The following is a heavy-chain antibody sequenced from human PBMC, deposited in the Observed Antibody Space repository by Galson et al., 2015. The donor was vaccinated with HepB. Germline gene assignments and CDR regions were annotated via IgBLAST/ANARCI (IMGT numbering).Heavy chain of an antibody. CDR1: GFTFSSYA. CDR2: ISYDGSNK. V-gene: IGHV3-30*04. CDR3: ARDKVAGMNWFDP. J-gene: IGHJ5*02. D-gene: IGHD6-19*01. Sequence: SLRLSCAASGFTFSSYAMHWVRQAPGKGLEWVAVISYDGSNKYYADSVKGRFTISRDNSKNTLYLQMNSLRAEDTAVYYCARDKVAGMNWFDPWGQGTLVTVSS.